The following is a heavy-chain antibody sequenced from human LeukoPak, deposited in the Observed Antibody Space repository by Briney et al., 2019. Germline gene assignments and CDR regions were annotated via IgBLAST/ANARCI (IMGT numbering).Heavy chain of an antibody. CDR1: GFTFSSYG. V-gene: IGHV3-33*01. Sequence: GGSLRLSCAASGFTFSSYGMHWVRQAPGNGLEWVAVIWYDGSNKYYADSVKGRFTISRDNSKNTLYLQMNSLRAEDTAVYYCARNSGGYYFDYWGQGTLVTVSS. CDR3: ARNSGGYYFDY. D-gene: IGHD3-10*01. J-gene: IGHJ4*02. CDR2: IWYDGSNK.